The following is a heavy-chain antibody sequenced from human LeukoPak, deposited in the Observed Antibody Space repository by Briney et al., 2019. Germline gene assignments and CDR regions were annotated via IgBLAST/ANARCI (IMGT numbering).Heavy chain of an antibody. CDR2: IYHSGST. CDR1: GYSISTGYY. D-gene: IGHD1-7*01. J-gene: IGHJ5*02. CDR3: ARPRYNWSYGGFDP. Sequence: SETLSLTCTVSGYSISTGYYWGWIRQPPGKGLEWIGSIYHSGSTYYNPSLKSRVTISVDTSKNQFSLKLSSVTAADTAVYYCARPRYNWSYGGFDPWGQGTLVTVFS. V-gene: IGHV4-38-2*02.